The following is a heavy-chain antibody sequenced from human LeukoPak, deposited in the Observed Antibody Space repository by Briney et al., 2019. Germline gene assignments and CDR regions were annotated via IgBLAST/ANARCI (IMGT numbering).Heavy chain of an antibody. CDR1: GFSFRSHG. CDR2: ITRSGNSI. Sequence: PGWSLRLSCAASGFSFRSHGMNWVRQAPGKGLEWVSYITRSGNSINYADSVKGRFTISRDNAKNSLYLQINSLRVEDTAVYYCARDVATSGWATFYWGPGTLVTVSS. J-gene: IGHJ4*02. D-gene: IGHD6-19*01. CDR3: ARDVATSGWATFY. V-gene: IGHV3-48*01.